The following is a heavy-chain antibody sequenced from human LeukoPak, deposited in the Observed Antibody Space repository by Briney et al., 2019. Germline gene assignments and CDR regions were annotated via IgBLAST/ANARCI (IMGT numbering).Heavy chain of an antibody. CDR3: ARGENDYVWGSYRLGAFDI. CDR1: GGSISSYY. D-gene: IGHD3-16*02. J-gene: IGHJ3*02. CDR2: IYYSGST. Sequence: PSETLSHTCTVSGGSISSYYWSWIRQPPGKGLEWIGYIYYSGSTNYNPSLKSRVTISVDTSKNQFSLKLSFVTAADTAVYYCARGENDYVWGSYRLGAFDIWGQGTMVTVSS. V-gene: IGHV4-59*01.